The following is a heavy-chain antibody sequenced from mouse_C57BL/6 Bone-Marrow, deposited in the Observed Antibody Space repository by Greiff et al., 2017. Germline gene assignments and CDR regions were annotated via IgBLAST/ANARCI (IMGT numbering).Heavy chain of an antibody. V-gene: IGHV1-55*01. D-gene: IGHD2-3*01. CDR3: APMISYYFDY. CDR1: GYTFTSYW. CDR2: IYPGSGST. Sequence: QVQLQQPGAELVKPGASVKLSCKASGYTFTSYWITWVKQRPGQGLEWIGDIYPGSGSTNYNEKFKSKATLTVDTSSSTAYMHLSSLTAEDSAVYYCAPMISYYFDYWGQGTTLTVSS. J-gene: IGHJ2*01.